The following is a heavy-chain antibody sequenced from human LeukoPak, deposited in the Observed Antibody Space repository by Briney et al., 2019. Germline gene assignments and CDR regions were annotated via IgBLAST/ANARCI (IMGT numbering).Heavy chain of an antibody. Sequence: GGSLRRSCAASGFSVSKNYMSWVRQTPGRGLEWVSLIYTGGNTYYADSVNGIFTISRDQSNTTLYLQMNSLSGEDTALYYCVTRNAATYWGQGALVTVSS. V-gene: IGHV3-66*01. J-gene: IGHJ4*02. CDR1: GFSVSKNY. CDR3: VTRNAATY. CDR2: IYTGGNT. D-gene: IGHD1-1*01.